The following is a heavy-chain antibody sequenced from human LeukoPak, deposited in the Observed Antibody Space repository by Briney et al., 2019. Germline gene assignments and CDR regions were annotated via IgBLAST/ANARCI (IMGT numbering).Heavy chain of an antibody. CDR1: GYTFSNYD. CDR2: MNPSSGNT. V-gene: IGHV1-8*03. D-gene: IGHD3/OR15-3a*01. CDR3: ARGPKWTGDFYYFDY. Sequence: ASVKVSCKASGYTFSNYDINWVRQAPGQGLEWMGWMNPSSGNTGYAQKFQGRVTITKNNSISTAYMELSSLRSEDTAVYYCARGPKWTGDFYYFDYWGQGTLVTVSS. J-gene: IGHJ4*02.